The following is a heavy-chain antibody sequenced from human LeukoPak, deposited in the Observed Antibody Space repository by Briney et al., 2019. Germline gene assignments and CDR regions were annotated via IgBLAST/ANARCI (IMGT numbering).Heavy chain of an antibody. CDR2: INSDGSIT. Sequence: PGGSLRLSCAASGFTFSSYAISWVRQAPGKGLVWVSRINSDGSITSYADSVKGRFTISRDNAKNTLYLQMNSLRAEDTAVYYCARGTGYSVFDMWGQGTMVTVSS. D-gene: IGHD1-26*01. CDR3: ARGTGYSVFDM. CDR1: GFTFSSYA. J-gene: IGHJ3*02. V-gene: IGHV3-74*01.